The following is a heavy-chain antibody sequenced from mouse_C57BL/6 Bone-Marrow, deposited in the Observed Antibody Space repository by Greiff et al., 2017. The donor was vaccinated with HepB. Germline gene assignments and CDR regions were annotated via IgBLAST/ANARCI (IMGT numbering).Heavy chain of an antibody. CDR3: ARKILRRGGYAMDY. CDR2: ISYDGSN. Sequence: VQLKQSGPGLVKPSQSLSLTCSVTGYSITSGYYWNWIRQFPGNKLEWMGYISYDGSNNYNPSLKNRISITRDTSKNQFFLKLNSVTTEDTATYYCARKILRRGGYAMDYWGQGTSVTVSS. J-gene: IGHJ4*01. D-gene: IGHD2-12*01. V-gene: IGHV3-6*01. CDR1: GYSITSGYY.